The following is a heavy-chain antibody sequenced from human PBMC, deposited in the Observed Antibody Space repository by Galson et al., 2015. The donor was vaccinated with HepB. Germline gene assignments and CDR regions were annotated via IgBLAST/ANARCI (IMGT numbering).Heavy chain of an antibody. D-gene: IGHD1-26*01. J-gene: IGHJ4*02. CDR3: AKFFSERYSLAFDS. CDR2: ISADTLRT. V-gene: IGHV3-23*01. CDR1: GFTFNNFA. Sequence: SLRLSCAASGFTFNNFAMSWVRQAPGKGLEWVSTISADTLRTFYADSVKGRFTISRDNSKNTLYLQMNSLRAEDTALYYCAKFFSERYSLAFDSWGQGTLVTVSS.